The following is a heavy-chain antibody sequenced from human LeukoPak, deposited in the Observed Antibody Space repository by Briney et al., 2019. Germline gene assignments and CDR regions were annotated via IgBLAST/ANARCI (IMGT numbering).Heavy chain of an antibody. CDR2: IYHSGST. J-gene: IGHJ4*02. CDR3: ARDTMISSFDY. D-gene: IGHD3-22*01. V-gene: IGHV4-38-2*02. Sequence: SETLSLTCTVSDGSIDTYYWGWIRQPPGKGLEWIGSIYHSGSTYYNPSLKSRVTISVDTSKNQFSLKLSSVTAADTAVYYCARDTMISSFDYWGQGTLVTVSS. CDR1: DGSIDTYY.